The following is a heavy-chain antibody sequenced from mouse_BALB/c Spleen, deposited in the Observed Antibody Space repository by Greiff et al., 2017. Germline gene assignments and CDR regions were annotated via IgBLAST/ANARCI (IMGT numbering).Heavy chain of an antibody. CDR3: ARDYYGSSYGRNWFAY. V-gene: IGHV5-17*02. Sequence: EVKLVESGGGLVQPGGSRKLSCAASGFTFSSFGMHWVRQAPEKGLEWVAYISSGSSTIYYADTVKGRFTISRDNPKNTLFLQMTSLRSEDTAMYYCARDYYGSSYGRNWFAYWGQGTLVTVSA. CDR1: GFTFSSFG. J-gene: IGHJ3*01. CDR2: ISSGSSTI. D-gene: IGHD1-1*01.